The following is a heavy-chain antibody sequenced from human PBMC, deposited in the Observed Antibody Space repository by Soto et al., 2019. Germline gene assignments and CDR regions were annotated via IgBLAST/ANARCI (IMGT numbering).Heavy chain of an antibody. V-gene: IGHV4-4*07. CDR1: GGSISSYY. Sequence: SETLSLTCSVSGGSISSYYWSWIRQPAGKGLEWIGRIYTSGSTNYNPSLKSRVTMSVDTSKNQFSLKLSSVTAADTAVYYCATGVPRTNYYYYYGMDVWGQGTTVTVSS. J-gene: IGHJ6*02. CDR3: ATGVPRTNYYYYYGMDV. CDR2: IYTSGST. D-gene: IGHD3-3*01.